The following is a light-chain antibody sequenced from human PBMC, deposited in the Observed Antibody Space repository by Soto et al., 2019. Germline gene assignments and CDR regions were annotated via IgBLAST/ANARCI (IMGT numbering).Light chain of an antibody. CDR3: QQYSRE. CDR2: EAS. Sequence: DIQMTKSPSTLSASVGDRVTITCRASQGISFWLAWYQQKPGKAPKLLIYEASSLESRVPSRFSGSGSGTEFTLTISSLQPDDFATYYCQQYSREFGGGTRVEIK. J-gene: IGKJ4*02. V-gene: IGKV1-5*01. CDR1: QGISFW.